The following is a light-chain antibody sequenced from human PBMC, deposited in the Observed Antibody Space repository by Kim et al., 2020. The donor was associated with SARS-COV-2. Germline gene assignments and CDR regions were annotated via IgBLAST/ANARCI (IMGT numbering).Light chain of an antibody. CDR2: AAS. CDR3: QQNYIAPLT. Sequence: ASVGDRVTITCLASQSISSFLNWYQQRPGKAPKVLIFAASRLQSGVPSRFSGSGSGTDFTLTISSLQPEDFATYYCQQNYIAPLTFGGGTKVDIK. J-gene: IGKJ4*01. V-gene: IGKV1-39*01. CDR1: QSISSF.